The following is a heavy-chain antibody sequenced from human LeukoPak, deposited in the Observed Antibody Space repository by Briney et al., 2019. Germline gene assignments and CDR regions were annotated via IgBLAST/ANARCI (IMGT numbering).Heavy chain of an antibody. V-gene: IGHV3-23*01. Sequence: GGSLRLSCAASGFTFTSYSMNWVRQAPGKGLEWVSTISGGGGSTYYADSVKGRFTISRDNSKNTLYLQVNSLRAEDTAVYYCARDTSRIFDYWGQGTLVTVSS. CDR2: ISGGGGST. CDR3: ARDTSRIFDY. J-gene: IGHJ4*02. CDR1: GFTFTSYS. D-gene: IGHD2-21*01.